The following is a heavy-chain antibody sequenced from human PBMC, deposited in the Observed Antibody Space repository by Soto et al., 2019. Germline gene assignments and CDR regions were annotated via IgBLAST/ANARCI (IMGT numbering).Heavy chain of an antibody. CDR2: IFYRGST. D-gene: IGHD1-26*01. J-gene: IGHJ4*02. CDR1: GGSISGYS. CDR3: ARHGAEWELLLDDY. Sequence: SETLSLTCTVSGGSISGYSWSWIRQPPGKGLEWIGYIFYRGSTNYNPSLKSRVTISVDTSKNQFSLKLSSVTAADTAVYYCARHGAEWELLLDDYWGQGTLVTVSS. V-gene: IGHV4-59*08.